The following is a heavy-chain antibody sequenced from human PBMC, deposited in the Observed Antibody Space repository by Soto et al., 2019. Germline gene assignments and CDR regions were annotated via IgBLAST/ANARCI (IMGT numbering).Heavy chain of an antibody. V-gene: IGHV3-48*01. CDR1: GFTFSTYS. Sequence: GESLKISCAASGFTFSTYSMNWVRQAPGKGLEWVSYISSGSSTIYYADSVKGRFTISRDNAKNSLYLQMNSLRAEDTAVYYCAREKLGFCSSTSCSTGLDYWGQGTLVTVSS. CDR2: ISSGSSTI. D-gene: IGHD2-2*01. J-gene: IGHJ4*02. CDR3: AREKLGFCSSTSCSTGLDY.